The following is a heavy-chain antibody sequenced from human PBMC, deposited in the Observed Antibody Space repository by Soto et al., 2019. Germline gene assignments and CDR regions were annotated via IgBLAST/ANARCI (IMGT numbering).Heavy chain of an antibody. Sequence: EVQLLESGGGLVQPGGSLRLSCAASGFTFSSYVMSWVRQAPGKGLEWVSAISGSGGSTYYADSVKGRFTISRDNSKNTLYLQMNSLRAEDTAVYYCAKSGTLEGQWLVPRDWFDPWGQGTLVTVSS. J-gene: IGHJ5*02. CDR2: ISGSGGST. CDR3: AKSGTLEGQWLVPRDWFDP. CDR1: GFTFSSYV. V-gene: IGHV3-23*01. D-gene: IGHD6-19*01.